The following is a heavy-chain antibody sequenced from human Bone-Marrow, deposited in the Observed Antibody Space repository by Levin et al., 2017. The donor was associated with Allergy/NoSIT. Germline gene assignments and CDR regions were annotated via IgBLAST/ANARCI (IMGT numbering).Heavy chain of an antibody. V-gene: IGHV3-11*03. Sequence: LSLTCAASGFTFSDYYMSWIRQAPGKGLEWVSYISSSSSYTNYADSVKGRFTISRDNAKNSLYLQMNSLRAEDTAVYYCARILLVPNYDILTGYDYWGQGTLVTVSS. CDR2: ISSSSSYT. D-gene: IGHD3-9*01. CDR3: ARILLVPNYDILTGYDY. J-gene: IGHJ4*02. CDR1: GFTFSDYY.